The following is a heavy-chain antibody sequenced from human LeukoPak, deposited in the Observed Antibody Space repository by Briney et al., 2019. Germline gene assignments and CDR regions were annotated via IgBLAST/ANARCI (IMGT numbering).Heavy chain of an antibody. CDR2: IYHSGST. J-gene: IGHJ3*02. CDR3: ARNDFWSGYAFDI. Sequence: SETLSLTCAVSGGSISSGGYSWSWLRQPPGKGLEWIGYIYHSGSTYYNPSLKSRVTISVDRSKNQFSLKLSSVTAADTAVYYCARNDFWSGYAFDIWGQGTMVTVSS. CDR1: GGSISSGGYS. D-gene: IGHD3-3*01. V-gene: IGHV4-30-2*01.